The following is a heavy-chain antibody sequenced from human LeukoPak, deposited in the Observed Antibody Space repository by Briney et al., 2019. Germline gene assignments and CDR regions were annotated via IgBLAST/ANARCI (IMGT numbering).Heavy chain of an antibody. CDR2: ISGSGGIT. D-gene: IGHD6-19*01. V-gene: IGHV3-23*01. J-gene: IGHJ4*02. CDR3: AKSLEQWLVRSYYFDY. CDR1: GFTFSSCA. Sequence: GGSLRLSCAASGFTFSSCAMNWVRQAPGKGLEWVSGISGSGGITHYADSVRGRFTISRDNSKNTLYLQMNSLRAEDTAVYYCAKSLEQWLVRSYYFDYWGQGTLVTVSS.